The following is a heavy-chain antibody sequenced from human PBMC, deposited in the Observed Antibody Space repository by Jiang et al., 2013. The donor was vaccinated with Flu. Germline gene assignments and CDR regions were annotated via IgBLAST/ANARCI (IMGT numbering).Heavy chain of an antibody. CDR1: GFTFSSYA. D-gene: IGHD3-10*01. Sequence: QLVESGGGVVQPGRSLRLSCAASGFTFSSYAMHWVRQAPGKGLEWVAVISYDGSNKYYADSVKGRFTISRDNSKNTLYLQMNSLRAEDTAVYYCAKVDAPGPYGSGSYYYYYYGMDVWGQGTTVTVSS. CDR2: ISYDGSNK. V-gene: IGHV3-30*04. CDR3: AKVDAPGPYGSGSYYYYYYGMDV. J-gene: IGHJ6*02.